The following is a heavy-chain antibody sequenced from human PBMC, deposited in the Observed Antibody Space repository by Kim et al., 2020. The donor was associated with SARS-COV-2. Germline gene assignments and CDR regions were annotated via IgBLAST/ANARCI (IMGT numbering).Heavy chain of an antibody. CDR3: ARGYGSGTNY. CDR2: ST. D-gene: IGHD3-10*01. Sequence: STGTAGAVQGRFTISRDNAKNTLYLQMNSLRLEDTAVYYCARGYGSGTNYWGQGTLVTVST. J-gene: IGHJ4*02. V-gene: IGHV3-74*01.